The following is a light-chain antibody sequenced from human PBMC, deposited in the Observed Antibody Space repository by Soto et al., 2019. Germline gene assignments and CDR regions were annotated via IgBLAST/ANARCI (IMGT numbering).Light chain of an antibody. J-gene: IGKJ1*01. V-gene: IGKV1-13*02. CDR3: QQYNSYWK. Sequence: AIQLTQSPSSLSASVGDRVTITCRASQGIRNYLAWYQQKPGKAPKLLIYDASSLESGVPSRFSGSGSGTEFTLTISSLQPDDFATYYCQQYNSYWKFGQGTKVEIK. CDR1: QGIRNY. CDR2: DAS.